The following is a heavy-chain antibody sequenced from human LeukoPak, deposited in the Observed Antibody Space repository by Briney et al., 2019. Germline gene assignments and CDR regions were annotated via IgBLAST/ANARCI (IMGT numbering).Heavy chain of an antibody. CDR2: IGTSSTTI. CDR3: ARFAAGGSYYYYMDV. V-gene: IGHV3-48*01. CDR1: GFTFSSYT. D-gene: IGHD6-25*01. J-gene: IGHJ6*03. Sequence: GGSLRLSCAASGFTFSSYTMNWVRQPPGKGLEWVSNIGTSSTTIYYADSVKGRFTISRDNAKNSLYLQMNSLGADDTAVYYCARFAAGGSYYYYMDVWGEGTTVTVSS.